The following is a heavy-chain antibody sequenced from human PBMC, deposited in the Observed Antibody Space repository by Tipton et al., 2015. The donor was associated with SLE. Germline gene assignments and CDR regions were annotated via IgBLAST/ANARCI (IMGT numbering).Heavy chain of an antibody. Sequence: TLSLTCTVSGGSISSSSYYWGWIRQPPGKGLEWIGEINHSGSTNYNPSLKSRVTISVDPSKNQFSLKLSSVTAADTAVYYCARGVRQYPDSYCGMDVWGQGTTVTVSS. J-gene: IGHJ6*02. CDR3: ARGVRQYPDSYCGMDV. V-gene: IGHV4-39*07. D-gene: IGHD2-2*01. CDR2: INHSGST. CDR1: GGSISSSSYY.